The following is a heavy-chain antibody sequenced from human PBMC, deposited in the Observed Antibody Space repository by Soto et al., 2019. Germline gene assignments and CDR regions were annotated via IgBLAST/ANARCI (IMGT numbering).Heavy chain of an antibody. J-gene: IGHJ4*02. Sequence: QVQLQESGPGLVKPSQTLSLTCTVAGGSISSGNYYWSLIRQPPGKGLESIGFITYSVSTYYTTSLKRRSTISVDTSKSTFSQNRSRLNAADRAVYYMAPMGTASTGVYYCEYSGPGYLVPVSS. CDR1: GGSISSGNYY. D-gene: IGHD2-8*02. CDR3: APMGTASTGVYYCEY. V-gene: IGHV4-30-4*01. CDR2: ITYSVST.